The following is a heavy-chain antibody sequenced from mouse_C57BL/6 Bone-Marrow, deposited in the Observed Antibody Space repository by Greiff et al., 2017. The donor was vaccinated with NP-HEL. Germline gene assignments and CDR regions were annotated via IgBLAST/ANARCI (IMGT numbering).Heavy chain of an antibody. CDR2: IYPRSGNT. CDR1: GYTFTSYG. J-gene: IGHJ2*01. V-gene: IGHV1-81*01. CDR3: ASRGVITTVVAYFDD. D-gene: IGHD1-1*01. Sequence: VQLQQSGAELARPGASVKLSCKASGYTFTSYGISWVKQRTGQGLEWIGEIYPRSGNTYYNEKFKGKATLTADKSSSTAYMELRSLTSEDSAVYFCASRGVITTVVAYFDDWGQGTTLTVAS.